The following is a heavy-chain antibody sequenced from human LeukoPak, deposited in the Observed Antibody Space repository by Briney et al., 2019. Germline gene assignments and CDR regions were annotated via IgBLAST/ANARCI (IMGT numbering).Heavy chain of an antibody. J-gene: IGHJ4*02. Sequence: SETLSLTCTVSGGSISSNSYYWGWIRQPPGKGLEWIGSIYYSGSTYYNPSLKSRVTISVDTSKNQFSLKLSSVITADTAVYYCARLTTTVTTYFDSWGQGTLVTVSS. CDR1: GGSISSNSYY. CDR3: ARLTTTVTTYFDS. CDR2: IYYSGST. V-gene: IGHV4-39*07. D-gene: IGHD4-17*01.